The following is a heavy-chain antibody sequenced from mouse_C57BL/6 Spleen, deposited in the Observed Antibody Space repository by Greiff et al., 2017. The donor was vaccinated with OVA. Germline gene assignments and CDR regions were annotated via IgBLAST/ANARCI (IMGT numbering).Heavy chain of an antibody. CDR1: GFTFSDYG. D-gene: IGHD1-1*01. V-gene: IGHV5-17*01. Sequence: EVQLVESGGGLVKPGGSLKLSCAASGFTFSDYGMHWVRQAPEKGLEWVAYISSGSSTIYYADTVKGRFTISRDNAKNTLFLQMTSRRSEDTAMYYCARRVYYYGSSDEYFDVWGTGTTVTVSS. CDR3: ARRVYYYGSSDEYFDV. CDR2: ISSGSSTI. J-gene: IGHJ1*03.